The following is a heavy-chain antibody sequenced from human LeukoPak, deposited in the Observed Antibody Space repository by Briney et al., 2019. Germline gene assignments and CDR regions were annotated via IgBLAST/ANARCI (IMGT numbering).Heavy chain of an antibody. CDR3: TRDRSYCGGDCYLDAFDI. CDR1: GFTFSSYE. CDR2: ISSGGTAI. V-gene: IGHV3-48*03. Sequence: GGSLRLSCVASGFTFSSYEMNWVRQAPGKGLEWVSYISSGGTAIYYADSVKGRSTISRDNAKNSLYLQMNSLRAEDTAVYYCTRDRSYCGGDCYLDAFDIWGQGTMVTVSS. D-gene: IGHD2-21*02. J-gene: IGHJ3*02.